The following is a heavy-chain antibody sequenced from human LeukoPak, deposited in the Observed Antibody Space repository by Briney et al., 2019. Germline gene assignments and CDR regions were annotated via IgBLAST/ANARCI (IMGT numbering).Heavy chain of an antibody. J-gene: IGHJ4*02. CDR1: GGSISSYY. V-gene: IGHV4-59*08. CDR2: IYYSGST. CDR3: ARHARGDAVREFDY. D-gene: IGHD3-10*01. Sequence: SETLSLTCTVSGGSISSYYWSWIRQPPGKGLEWIGYIYYSGSTNYNPSLKSRVTISVDTSKNQFSLKLSSVTAADTAVYYCARHARGDAVREFDYWGQGTLVTVFS.